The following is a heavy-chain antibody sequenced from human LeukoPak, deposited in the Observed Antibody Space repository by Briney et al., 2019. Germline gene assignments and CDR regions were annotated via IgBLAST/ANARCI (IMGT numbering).Heavy chain of an antibody. D-gene: IGHD1-26*01. CDR3: ASGNEWELFDY. Sequence: GASVKVSCKASGYIFTGYYMHWVRQAPGQGLEWMGWINPNSGGTNYARKFQGRVTMTRDTSISTAYMELSRLRSDDTAVYFCASGNEWELFDYWGQGTLVTVSS. CDR2: INPNSGGT. V-gene: IGHV1-2*02. J-gene: IGHJ4*02. CDR1: GYIFTGYY.